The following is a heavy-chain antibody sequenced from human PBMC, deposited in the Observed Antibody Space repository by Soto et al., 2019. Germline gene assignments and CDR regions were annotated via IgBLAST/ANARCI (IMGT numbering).Heavy chain of an antibody. CDR2: IIPILGIA. Sequence: GASVKVSCKASGGTFSSYTISWVRQAPGQGLEWMGRIIPILGIANYAQKFQGRVTITADQSTSTAYMELSSLRSEDTAVYYCARATGMAPFDYWGQGTMVTVSS. D-gene: IGHD5-18*01. CDR3: ARATGMAPFDY. CDR1: GGTFSSYT. V-gene: IGHV1-69*02. J-gene: IGHJ4*02.